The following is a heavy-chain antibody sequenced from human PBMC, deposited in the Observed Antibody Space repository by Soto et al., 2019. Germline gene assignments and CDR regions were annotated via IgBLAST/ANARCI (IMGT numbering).Heavy chain of an antibody. CDR3: AREVVQLARIAAAGYIDY. Sequence: QVQLVQSGAEVKKPGSSVKVSCKASGGTFSSYAISWVRQAPGQGLEWMGGIIPIFGTANYAQKFQGRVTITADESTSTAYMELSSLRSEDTAVYYCAREVVQLARIAAAGYIDYWGQGTLVTVSS. J-gene: IGHJ4*02. CDR2: IIPIFGTA. CDR1: GGTFSSYA. D-gene: IGHD6-13*01. V-gene: IGHV1-69*01.